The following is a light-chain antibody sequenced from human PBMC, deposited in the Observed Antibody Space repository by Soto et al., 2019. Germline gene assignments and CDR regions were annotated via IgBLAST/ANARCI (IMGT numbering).Light chain of an antibody. CDR1: QSVSSNY. Sequence: EIVLTQSPGTLSLSPGERATFSCRASQSVSSNYLAWYQQKPGQAPRLLIYGASSRATGIPDRFSGSGSGTDFTLTISRLEPEDFAVYYCQQYGSSSWTFGQGTKVDIK. CDR2: GAS. CDR3: QQYGSSSWT. J-gene: IGKJ1*01. V-gene: IGKV3-20*01.